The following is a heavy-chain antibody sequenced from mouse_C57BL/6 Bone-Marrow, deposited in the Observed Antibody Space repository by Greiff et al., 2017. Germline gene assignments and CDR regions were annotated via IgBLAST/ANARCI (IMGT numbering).Heavy chain of an antibody. Sequence: EVQLVESGGDLVKPGGSLKLSCAASGFTFSSYGMSWVRQTPDKRLEWVATISSGGSYTYYPDSVKGRFTISRDNAKNTLYLQMSSLKSEDTAMYYCARTNYSNYAMDYWGQGTSVTVSS. CDR1: GFTFSSYG. CDR2: ISSGGSYT. J-gene: IGHJ4*01. V-gene: IGHV5-6*01. D-gene: IGHD2-5*01. CDR3: ARTNYSNYAMDY.